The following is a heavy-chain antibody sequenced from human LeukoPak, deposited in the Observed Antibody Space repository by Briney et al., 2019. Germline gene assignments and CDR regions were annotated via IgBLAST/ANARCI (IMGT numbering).Heavy chain of an antibody. J-gene: IGHJ4*02. V-gene: IGHV1-2*02. CDR3: ARDDISSGWYSIDY. CDR1: GYTFTGYY. CDR2: INPNSGGT. D-gene: IGHD6-19*01. Sequence: ASVKVSCKASGYTFTGYYMHWVRQAPGQGLEWMGWINPNSGGTNYAQKFQGRVTMTRDTSISTAYMELSRLRSDDTAVYYCARDDISSGWYSIDYWGQGTLVTVSS.